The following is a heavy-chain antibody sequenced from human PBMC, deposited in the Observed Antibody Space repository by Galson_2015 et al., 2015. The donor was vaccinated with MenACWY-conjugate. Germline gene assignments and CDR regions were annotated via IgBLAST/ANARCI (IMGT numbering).Heavy chain of an antibody. V-gene: IGHV3-23*01. CDR3: AKVVSTKATYYFDY. J-gene: IGHJ4*02. CDR1: GFTFSSYA. CDR2: ISAGGGST. Sequence: SLRLSCAASGFTFSSYAMSWVRQAPGKGLEWVSAISAGGGSTNYADSVKVRFTISRDNSKNMLYVQMNSLRAEDTAIYYCAKVVSTKATYYFDYWGQGTLVTVSS. D-gene: IGHD5-24*01.